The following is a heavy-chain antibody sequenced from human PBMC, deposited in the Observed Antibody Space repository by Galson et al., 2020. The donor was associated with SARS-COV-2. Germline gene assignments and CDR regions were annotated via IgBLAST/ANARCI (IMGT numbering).Heavy chain of an antibody. CDR2: ISDDGTNT. D-gene: IGHD3-10*01. V-gene: IGHV3-30*18. Sequence: GESLKISCAASGFNFRNFAMHWVRPAPGKGLEWVAVISDDGTNTYYSDSVKGRFRISRDNSKNTLYLQMNSLRVEDTAVYHGAKSLWFWEILAPFDWGGQGAEAAVSA. J-gene: IGHJ4*02. CDR3: AKSLWFWEILAPFDW. CDR1: GFNFRNFA.